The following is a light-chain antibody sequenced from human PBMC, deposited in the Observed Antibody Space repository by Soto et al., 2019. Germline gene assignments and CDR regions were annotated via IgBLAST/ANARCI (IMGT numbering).Light chain of an antibody. V-gene: IGLV1-44*01. CDR2: SNN. Sequence: QSVLTQSPSASGTPGQRVTISCSEGSSNIGGNTVNWYQQLPGTAPKLLIYSNNQRPSGVPDRFSGSKSGTSASLAISGLQSEDEADYYCAAWDDSLNGYVFGTRTKVTV. CDR1: SSNIGGNT. CDR3: AAWDDSLNGYV. J-gene: IGLJ1*01.